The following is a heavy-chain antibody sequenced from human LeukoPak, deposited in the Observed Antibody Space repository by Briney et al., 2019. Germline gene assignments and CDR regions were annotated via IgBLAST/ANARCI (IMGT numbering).Heavy chain of an antibody. CDR3: AREWNSRATFDY. V-gene: IGHV3-21*05. Sequence: NPGGSLRLSCRASASGDDFTSHSMNWVRQAPGKGPEWISYIHSSGNYIFDAASVKGRFTVSRDNARNSLYLQMNSLRVEDTAMYYCAREWNSRATFDYWGQGTLVTVSS. CDR2: IHSSGNYI. J-gene: IGHJ4*02. D-gene: IGHD1-1*01. CDR1: ASGDDFTSHS.